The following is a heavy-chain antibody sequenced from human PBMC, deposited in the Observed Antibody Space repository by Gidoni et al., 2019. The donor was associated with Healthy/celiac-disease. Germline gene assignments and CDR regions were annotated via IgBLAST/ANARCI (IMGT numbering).Heavy chain of an antibody. D-gene: IGHD4-17*01. V-gene: IGHV3-30*18. Sequence: SSYGMHWVRQAPGKGLEWVAVISYDGSNKYYADSVKGRFTISRDNSKNTLYLQMNSLRAEDTAVYYCANGYGDRTFDYWGQGTLVTVSS. J-gene: IGHJ4*02. CDR2: ISYDGSNK. CDR3: ANGYGDRTFDY. CDR1: SSYG.